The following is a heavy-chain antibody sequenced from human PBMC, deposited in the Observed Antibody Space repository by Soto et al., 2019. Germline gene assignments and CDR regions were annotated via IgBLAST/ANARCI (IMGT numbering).Heavy chain of an antibody. V-gene: IGHV3-74*01. D-gene: IGHD1-20*01. CDR2: INSDGSST. CDR3: ARGRITGTTLGGFFDY. Sequence: EVQLVESGGGLVQPGGSLRLSCAASGFTFSSYWMHWVRQAPGKGLVWVSRINSDGSSTSYADSVKGRFTISRDNAKNTLYLQMSSLRAEDTAVYYCARGRITGTTLGGFFDYWGQGTLVTVSS. J-gene: IGHJ4*02. CDR1: GFTFSSYW.